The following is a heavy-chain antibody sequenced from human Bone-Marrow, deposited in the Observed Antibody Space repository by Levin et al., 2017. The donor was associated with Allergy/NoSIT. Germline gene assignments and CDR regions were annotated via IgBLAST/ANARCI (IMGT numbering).Heavy chain of an antibody. D-gene: IGHD5-12*01. J-gene: IGHJ4*02. CDR3: ARTSGYDYFDY. CDR1: GGSVSSGSYY. Sequence: SETLSLTCTVSGGSVSSGSYYWSWIRQPPGKGLEWIGYIYYSGSTNYNPSLKSRVTISVDTSKNQFSLKLSSVTAADTAVYYCARTSGYDYFDYWGQGTLVTVSS. V-gene: IGHV4-61*01. CDR2: IYYSGST.